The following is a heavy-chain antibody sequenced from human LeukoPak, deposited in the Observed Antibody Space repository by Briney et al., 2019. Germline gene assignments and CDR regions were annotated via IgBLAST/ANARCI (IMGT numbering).Heavy chain of an antibody. V-gene: IGHV3-7*01. Sequence: PGGSLRLSCAASGFTFSSYWMSWVRQAPGKGLEWVANIKQDGSEKYYVDSVKGRFTISRDNVKNSLYLQMNSLRAEDTAVYYCARVSIVGAIGYWGQGTLVTVSS. CDR3: ARVSIVGAIGY. CDR1: GFTFSSYW. D-gene: IGHD1-26*01. CDR2: IKQDGSEK. J-gene: IGHJ4*02.